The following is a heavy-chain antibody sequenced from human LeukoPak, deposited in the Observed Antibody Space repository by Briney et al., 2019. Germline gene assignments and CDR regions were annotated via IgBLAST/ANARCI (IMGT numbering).Heavy chain of an antibody. D-gene: IGHD3-10*01. Sequence: GGSLRLSCAASGFTFSSYAMHWVRQAPGKGLEWVAVISYDGSNKYYADSVKGRFTISRDNAKNSLYLQMNSLRAEDTAVYYCARDTMVRGVIITYYYYYYMDVWGKGTTVTVSS. CDR1: GFTFSSYA. CDR2: ISYDGSNK. J-gene: IGHJ6*03. CDR3: ARDTMVRGVIITYYYYYYMDV. V-gene: IGHV3-30-3*01.